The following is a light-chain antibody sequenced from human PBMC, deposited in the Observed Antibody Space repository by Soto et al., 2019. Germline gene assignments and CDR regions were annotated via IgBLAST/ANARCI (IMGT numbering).Light chain of an antibody. CDR2: GAS. J-gene: IGKJ5*01. CDR3: QQYGSSAIT. Sequence: SPGTLSLSPGESATLSCRASQSVSSSYLAWYQQKPGQAPRLLIYGASSRATGIPDRFSGSGSGTDFTLTISRLEPEDFAVDYCQQYGSSAITFGQGTRLEIK. CDR1: QSVSSSY. V-gene: IGKV3-20*01.